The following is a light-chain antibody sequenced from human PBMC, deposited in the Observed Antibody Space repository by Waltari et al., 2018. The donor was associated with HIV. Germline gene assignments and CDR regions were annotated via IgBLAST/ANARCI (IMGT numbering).Light chain of an antibody. CDR2: DAS. CDR1: QDISIH. Sequence: DIQMTQSPSSLSASVGDRVTITCQASQDISIHLNWYQQKSGKAPKLLIYDASNLETGVPSRVSGSGSGTDFTFTISSLQPEDIGTYYCQQYNNVPTFGQGTRLEIK. CDR3: QQYNNVPT. V-gene: IGKV1-33*01. J-gene: IGKJ5*01.